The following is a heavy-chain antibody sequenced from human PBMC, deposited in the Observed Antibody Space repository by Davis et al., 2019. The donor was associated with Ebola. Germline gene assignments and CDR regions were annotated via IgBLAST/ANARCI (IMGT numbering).Heavy chain of an antibody. CDR3: ARAGNYASPHHFDY. J-gene: IGHJ4*02. V-gene: IGHV3-7*01. D-gene: IGHD1-7*01. Sequence: GESLKISCAASGFTVSSNYMRWVRQAPGKGLEWVANIKQDGSEKYYVDSVKGRFTISRDNAKNSLYLQMNSLRAEDTAVYYCARAGNYASPHHFDYWGQGSLVTVSS. CDR1: GFTVSSNY. CDR2: IKQDGSEK.